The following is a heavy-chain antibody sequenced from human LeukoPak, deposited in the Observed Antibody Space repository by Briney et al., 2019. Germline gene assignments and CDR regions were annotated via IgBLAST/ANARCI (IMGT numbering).Heavy chain of an antibody. CDR2: ISGSGGST. J-gene: IGHJ4*02. CDR3: AKVKVVPAAIDY. Sequence: PGGSLRLSCAASEFTFSSYAMSWVRQAPGKGLEWVSAISGSGGSTYYADSVEGRFTISRDNSKNTLYLQMNSLRAEDTAVYYCAKVKVVPAAIDYWGQGTLVTVSS. V-gene: IGHV3-23*01. CDR1: EFTFSSYA. D-gene: IGHD2-2*01.